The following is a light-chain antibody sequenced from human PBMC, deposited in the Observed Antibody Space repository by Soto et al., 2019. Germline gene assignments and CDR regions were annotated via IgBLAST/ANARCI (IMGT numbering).Light chain of an antibody. J-gene: IGKJ4*01. Sequence: EIVLTQSPATLSLSPGERATLSCRASQSVSSYLAWYQQKPGQAPRLLIYDASNRATGIPVRFSGSGSGTYFTLTISSLEPEDFAVYYCQQRSNWPLTFGGGTKVEIK. CDR2: DAS. V-gene: IGKV3-11*01. CDR3: QQRSNWPLT. CDR1: QSVSSY.